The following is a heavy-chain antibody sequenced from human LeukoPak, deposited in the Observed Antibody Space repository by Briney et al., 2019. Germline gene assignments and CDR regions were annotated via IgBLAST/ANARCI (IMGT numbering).Heavy chain of an antibody. D-gene: IGHD6-13*01. J-gene: IGHJ6*02. CDR3: ARREAGHYYYYGMDV. CDR2: IYYSGST. Sequence: SSETLSLTCTVSGGSISSYYWSWIRQPPGKGLGWIGYIYYSGSTNYNPSLKSRVTISVDTSKNQFSLKLSSVTAADTAVYYCARREAGHYYYYGMDVWGQGTTVTVSS. CDR1: GGSISSYY. V-gene: IGHV4-59*01.